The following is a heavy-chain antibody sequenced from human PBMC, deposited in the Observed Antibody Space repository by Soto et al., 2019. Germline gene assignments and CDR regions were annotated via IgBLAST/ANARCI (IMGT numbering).Heavy chain of an antibody. J-gene: IGHJ3*01. Sequence: PSETLSVTCTVAGDSISTSHYYWGWIRHPPGKGLEWIGSINKSGSTYYNPSLKSRVTISVDTSKNQFSLKPSSVTAADTAVYYCARPGYYDDSGYWRSPFDFWGQGTMVTVSS. CDR1: GDSISTSHYY. CDR3: ARPGYYDDSGYWRSPFDF. V-gene: IGHV4-39*01. CDR2: INKSGST. D-gene: IGHD3-22*01.